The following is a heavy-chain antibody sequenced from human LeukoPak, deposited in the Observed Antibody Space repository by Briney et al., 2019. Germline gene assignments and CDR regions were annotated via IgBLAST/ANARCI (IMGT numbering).Heavy chain of an antibody. CDR2: IYYSGST. Sequence: SETLSLTCTVSGGSISSSSYYWGWIRQPPGNGLEWIGSIYYSGSTYYNPSLKSRVTISVDTSKNQFSLKLSSVTAADTAVYYCARAVRYGGNFYWGQGTLVTVSS. CDR3: ARAVRYGGNFY. D-gene: IGHD4-23*01. J-gene: IGHJ4*02. CDR1: GGSISSSSYY. V-gene: IGHV4-39*07.